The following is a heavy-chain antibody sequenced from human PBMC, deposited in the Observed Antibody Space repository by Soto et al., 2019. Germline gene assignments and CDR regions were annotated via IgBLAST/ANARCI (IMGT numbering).Heavy chain of an antibody. V-gene: IGHV4-31*03. Sequence: SETLSLTCTVSGGSISSGGYYWSWIRQHPGKGLEWIGYIYYSGSTYYNPSLKSRVTISVDTSKNQFSLKLSSVTAADTAVYYCARLLYSGSYWFDPWGQGTLVTVSS. J-gene: IGHJ5*02. CDR1: GGSISSGGYY. D-gene: IGHD1-26*01. CDR3: ARLLYSGSYWFDP. CDR2: IYYSGST.